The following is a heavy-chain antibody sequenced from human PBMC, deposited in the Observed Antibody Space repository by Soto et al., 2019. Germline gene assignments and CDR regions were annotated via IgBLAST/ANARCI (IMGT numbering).Heavy chain of an antibody. V-gene: IGHV4-39*01. CDR3: FQAEDGIRAVRSVSAFLLNRSSDL. D-gene: IGHD2-2*01. CDR2: IYYSGST. Sequence: PGKGLEWIGSIYYSGSTYYNPSLQSRVTISVETSKNQFSLKLSSVTAADTAVFFFFQAEDGIRAVRSVSAFLLNRSSDL. J-gene: IGHJ2*01.